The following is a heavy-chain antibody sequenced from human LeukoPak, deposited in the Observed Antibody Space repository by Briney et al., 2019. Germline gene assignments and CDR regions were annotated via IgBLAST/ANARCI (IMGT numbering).Heavy chain of an antibody. CDR2: ISSSGSA. CDR1: GDSLGIYK. Sequence: SETLSLTYSVSGDSLGIYKWSWIRQPPGKGLEWIAHISSSGSAIYNPSLMSRVSMSVDTSKNQFSLRLTSVTAADTAVYYCAREWSGFDFWGQGTTVTVSS. D-gene: IGHD2-15*01. CDR3: AREWSGFDF. J-gene: IGHJ3*01. V-gene: IGHV4-59*01.